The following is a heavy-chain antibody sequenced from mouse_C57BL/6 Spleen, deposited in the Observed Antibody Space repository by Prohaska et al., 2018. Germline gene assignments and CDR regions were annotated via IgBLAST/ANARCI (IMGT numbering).Heavy chain of an antibody. D-gene: IGHD1-1*01. J-gene: IGHJ2*01. V-gene: IGHV1-9*01. CDR1: GYTFTGYW. CDR2: SLSGRGST. Sequence: LKLSCKATGYTFTGYWTEWVKKRPGHGPEWNGESLSGRGSTNYNDKFKGKATFSADTSSNTAYMQLSSLTTDESAMYYCASWGYGSSGYWGQGTTLTVSS. CDR3: ASWGYGSSGY.